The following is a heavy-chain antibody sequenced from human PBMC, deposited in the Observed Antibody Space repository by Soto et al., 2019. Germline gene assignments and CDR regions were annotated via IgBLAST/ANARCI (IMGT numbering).Heavy chain of an antibody. CDR2: ISYDGSNK. J-gene: IGHJ6*02. CDR1: GFTFSSYG. CDR3: AKASYSSSYGYYYYYGMDV. D-gene: IGHD6-6*01. V-gene: IGHV3-30*18. Sequence: LRLSCAASGFTFSSYGMHWVRQAPGKGLEWVAVISYDGSNKYYADSVKGRFTISRDNSKNTLYLQMNSLRAEDTAVYYCAKASYSSSYGYYYYYGMDVWGQGTTVTVSS.